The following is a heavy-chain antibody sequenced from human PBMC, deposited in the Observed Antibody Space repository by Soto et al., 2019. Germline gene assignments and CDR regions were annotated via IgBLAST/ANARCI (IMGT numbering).Heavy chain of an antibody. V-gene: IGHV3-23*01. CDR3: AKGGVAAASSNWFDP. Sequence: EVQLLESGGGLVQPGGSLGLSCAASGFTFRSYAMSWVRQAPGKGLEWVSAISGSGGSTYYADSVKGRFTISRDNSKNTLYRQMNSLRAEDTAVYYCAKGGVAAASSNWFDPWGQGTLVTVSS. CDR2: ISGSGGST. D-gene: IGHD6-13*01. J-gene: IGHJ5*02. CDR1: GFTFRSYA.